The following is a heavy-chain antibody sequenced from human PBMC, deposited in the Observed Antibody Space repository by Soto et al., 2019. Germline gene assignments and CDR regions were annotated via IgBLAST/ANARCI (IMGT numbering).Heavy chain of an antibody. V-gene: IGHV4-59*01. Sequence: PSETLSLTCTVSGGSMTTYYWSWIRQPPGKGLEWIGDVYSSGSTDYNPSLKSRVNKSVDTSNNQFSLKLSSVTTADTAVYYCARSTWNYYHYWGQGTLVTVSS. J-gene: IGHJ4*02. CDR2: VYSSGST. CDR3: ARSTWNYYHY. CDR1: GGSMTTYY. D-gene: IGHD1-7*01.